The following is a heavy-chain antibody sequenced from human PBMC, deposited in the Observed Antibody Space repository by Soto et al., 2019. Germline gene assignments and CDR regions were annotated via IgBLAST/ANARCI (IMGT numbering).Heavy chain of an antibody. CDR1: GYTFTGYY. Sequence: GASVKVSCKASGYTFTGYYMHWVRQAPGQGLEWMGWINPNSGGTNYAQKFQGRVTMTRDTSISTAYMELSRLGSDDTAVYYCARAGSSSFYYYYGMDVWGQGTTVTVSS. J-gene: IGHJ6*02. V-gene: IGHV1-2*02. CDR2: INPNSGGT. D-gene: IGHD6-13*01. CDR3: ARAGSSSFYYYYGMDV.